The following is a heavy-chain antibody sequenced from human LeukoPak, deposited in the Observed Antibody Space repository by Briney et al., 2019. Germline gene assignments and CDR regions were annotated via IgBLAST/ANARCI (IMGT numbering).Heavy chain of an antibody. CDR3: SRYVDTPLDY. CDR1: GFTFSGSS. D-gene: IGHD5-18*01. CDR2: IRSKANSYAT. V-gene: IGHV3-73*01. J-gene: IGHJ4*02. Sequence: GGSLRLSCAASGFTFSGSSIHWVRQASGKGLEWVGRIRSKANSYATAYAASVAGRFTISRDDSQNTAYLQMNTLKTEDAAVYYCSRYVDTPLDYWGQGALVTVSS.